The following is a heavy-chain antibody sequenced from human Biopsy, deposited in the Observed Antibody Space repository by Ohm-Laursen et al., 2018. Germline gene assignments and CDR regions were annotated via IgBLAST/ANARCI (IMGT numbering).Heavy chain of an antibody. Sequence: SLRLSCAASGFTFSASAVHWVRQASGKGLEWVGRIRSKAKSYATAYAASVTGRFTISGDDSKSTTYLQMNSLKTEDTAVYYCTLEGAGFDNWGQGTLVTVSS. V-gene: IGHV3-73*01. J-gene: IGHJ4*02. CDR1: GFTFSASA. CDR2: IRSKAKSYAT. CDR3: TLEGAGFDN. D-gene: IGHD3-10*01.